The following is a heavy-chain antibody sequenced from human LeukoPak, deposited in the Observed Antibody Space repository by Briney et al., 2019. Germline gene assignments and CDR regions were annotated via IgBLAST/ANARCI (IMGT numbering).Heavy chain of an antibody. CDR3: ARGWFGELFDY. D-gene: IGHD3-10*01. V-gene: IGHV3-30-3*01. J-gene: IGHJ4*02. CDR1: GFTFSKSA. Sequence: GGSLRLSCAASGFTFSKSAMHWVRQAPGKGXEWVAVISYDGSNKYYXDSVKGRFTISRDNSKNTLYLQMNSLRAEDTAVYYCARGWFGELFDYWGQGTLVTVSS. CDR2: ISYDGSNK.